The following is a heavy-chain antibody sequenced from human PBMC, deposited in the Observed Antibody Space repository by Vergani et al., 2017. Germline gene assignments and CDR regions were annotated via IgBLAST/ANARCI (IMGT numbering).Heavy chain of an antibody. CDR1: GFTFSSYS. V-gene: IGHV3-21*01. Sequence: EVQLVESGGGLVKPGGSLRLSCAASGFTFSSYSMNLVRQAPGKGLEWVSSISSSSSYIYYADSVKGRFTISRDNAKNSLYLQMNSLRAEDTAVYYCARDTRYDSSGYYYGMDVWGQGTTVTVSS. CDR2: ISSSSSYI. J-gene: IGHJ6*02. CDR3: ARDTRYDSSGYYYGMDV. D-gene: IGHD3-22*01.